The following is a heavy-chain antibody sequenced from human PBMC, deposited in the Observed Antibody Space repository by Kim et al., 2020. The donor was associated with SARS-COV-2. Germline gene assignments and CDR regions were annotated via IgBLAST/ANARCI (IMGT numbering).Heavy chain of an antibody. V-gene: IGHV4-59*01. Sequence: SETLSLTCTVSGASISSYYWSWIRQPPGKGLEWIGYVYYSGSTTYNPSLKSRVTISVDTSKKQFSLKLSSVTAADTAVYYCARDSHYGSGSGVFDYGGQGTLVTVSS. CDR3: ARDSHYGSGSGVFDY. J-gene: IGHJ4*02. CDR2: VYYSGST. CDR1: GASISSYY. D-gene: IGHD3-10*01.